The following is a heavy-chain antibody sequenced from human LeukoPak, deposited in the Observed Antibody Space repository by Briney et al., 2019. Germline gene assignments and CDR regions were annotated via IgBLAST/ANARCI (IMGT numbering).Heavy chain of an antibody. D-gene: IGHD6-13*01. CDR3: ARDDLGTGYSSSWYPSDYYYYGMDV. Sequence: GGSLRLSCAASGFTFSSYAMHWVRQAPGKGLEWVAVISNDGSNKYYADSVKGRFTISRDNSKNTLYLQMNSLRAEDTAVYYCARDDLGTGYSSSWYPSDYYYYGMDVWGQGTTVTVSS. J-gene: IGHJ6*02. CDR2: ISNDGSNK. CDR1: GFTFSSYA. V-gene: IGHV3-30-3*01.